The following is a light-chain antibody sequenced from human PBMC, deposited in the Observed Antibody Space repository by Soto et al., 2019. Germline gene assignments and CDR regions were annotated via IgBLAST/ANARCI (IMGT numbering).Light chain of an antibody. J-gene: IGKJ1*01. CDR1: QSISSK. CDR2: GAS. CDR3: QQYNNWRT. Sequence: EIVMTQSPATLSVSPGERATLSCRASQSISSKLAWYQQKPGQAPRLLIYGASTRATGIPARFSGSGSGTEFTLTISSLQSEDFAVYYCQQYNNWRTFGQGTKVDI. V-gene: IGKV3-15*01.